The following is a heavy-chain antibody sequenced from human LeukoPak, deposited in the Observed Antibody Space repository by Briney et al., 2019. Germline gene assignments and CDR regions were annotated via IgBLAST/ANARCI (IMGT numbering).Heavy chain of an antibody. Sequence: ASVKVSCKASGYTFTSYGISWVRQAPGQGLEWMGWISAYNGNTNYAQKHQGRVTMTTDTSTSTAYMELRSLRSDDTAVYYCARASSRGATYYYYYYMDVWGKGTTVTISS. J-gene: IGHJ6*03. CDR2: ISAYNGNT. V-gene: IGHV1-18*01. D-gene: IGHD3-10*01. CDR3: ARASSRGATYYYYYYMDV. CDR1: GYTFTSYG.